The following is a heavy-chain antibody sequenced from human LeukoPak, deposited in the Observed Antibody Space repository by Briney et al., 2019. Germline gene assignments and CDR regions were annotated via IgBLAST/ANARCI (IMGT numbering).Heavy chain of an antibody. CDR1: GGTFSSYA. V-gene: IGHV1-69*01. CDR3: ARAGGIYGGPQHFDY. CDR2: SIPIFGTA. Sequence: GASVKVSCKASGGTFSSYAISWVRQAPGQGLEWMGGSIPIFGTANYAQKFQGRVTITADESTSTAYMELSSLRSEDTAVYYCARAGGIYGGPQHFDYWGQGTLVTVSS. J-gene: IGHJ4*02. D-gene: IGHD4/OR15-4a*01.